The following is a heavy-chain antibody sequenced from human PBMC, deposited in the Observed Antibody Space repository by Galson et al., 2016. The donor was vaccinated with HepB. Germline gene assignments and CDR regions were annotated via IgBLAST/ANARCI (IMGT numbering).Heavy chain of an antibody. V-gene: IGHV3-48*02. J-gene: IGHJ6*02. CDR2: ISTSSWTI. Sequence: SLRLSCAASAFTFSTYNMNWVRQAPGKGLEWVSYISTSSWTIYYADSVKGRFTISRDNAKNSLYLHMNSLRDEDTAVYYCVREQNDSGDIEFYYGLDVWGQGTTVTVSS. CDR3: VREQNDSGDIEFYYGLDV. D-gene: IGHD4-17*01. CDR1: AFTFSTYN.